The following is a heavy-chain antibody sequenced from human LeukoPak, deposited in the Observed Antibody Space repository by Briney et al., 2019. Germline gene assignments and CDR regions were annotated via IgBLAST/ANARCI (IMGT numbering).Heavy chain of an antibody. V-gene: IGHV4-39*01. CDR2: LHYTGST. J-gene: IGHJ6*03. Sequence: SETLSLTCTVSGGSTSTSLNYWGWIRQPPGKGLEWIGSLHYTGSTYSNPSLKGRVTISVDTSKNQFALRLSSVTAADTAVYFCVRLQSYYYHYMDVWGRGTTVTVSS. CDR3: VRLQSYYYHYMDV. CDR1: GGSTSTSLNY.